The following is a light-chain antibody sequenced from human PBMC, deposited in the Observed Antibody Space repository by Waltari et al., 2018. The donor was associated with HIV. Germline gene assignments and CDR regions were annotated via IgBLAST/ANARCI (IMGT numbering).Light chain of an antibody. J-gene: IGLJ3*02. Sequence: SSELAQDPAVSVALGKTDRIKCQGDSVRSNYASWYQQKPGPAPVLVSYGENNRPSGIPDRFSGSRSGNTASLTIAGAQVEDEADYYCNSRDDSGHWFFGGGTKVTVL. CDR1: SVRSNY. CDR3: NSRDDSGHWF. V-gene: IGLV3-19*01. CDR2: GEN.